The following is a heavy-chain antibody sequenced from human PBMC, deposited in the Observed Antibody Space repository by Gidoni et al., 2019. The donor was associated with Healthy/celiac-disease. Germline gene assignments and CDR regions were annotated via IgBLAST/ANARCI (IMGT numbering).Heavy chain of an antibody. CDR1: GFTFSSYS. Sequence: EVQLVESGGGLVKPGGSLRLSCAASGFTFSSYSMNWVRQSPGKGLEWVSSISSSSSDIYYADSVKGRFTISRDNAKNSLYLQMNSLRAEDTAVYYCARDEYSSSASGFRGGYWGQGTLVTVSS. D-gene: IGHD6-6*01. J-gene: IGHJ4*02. V-gene: IGHV3-21*01. CDR3: ARDEYSSSASGFRGGY. CDR2: ISSSSSDI.